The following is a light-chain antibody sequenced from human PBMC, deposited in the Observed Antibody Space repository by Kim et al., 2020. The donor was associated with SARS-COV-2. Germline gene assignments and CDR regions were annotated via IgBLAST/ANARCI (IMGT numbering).Light chain of an antibody. J-gene: IGKJ2*01. Sequence: DIVMTQPPDSLAVSLGERATINCKSSQSVLYSSNNNDLLAWYQQKPGQPPKVLIYWASTRESGVPDRFSASGSGTDFTLTISGLQAEDVAVYYCLQYFNTPYTFGQGPKLEIK. CDR3: LQYFNTPYT. V-gene: IGKV4-1*01. CDR2: WAS. CDR1: QSVLYSSNNNDL.